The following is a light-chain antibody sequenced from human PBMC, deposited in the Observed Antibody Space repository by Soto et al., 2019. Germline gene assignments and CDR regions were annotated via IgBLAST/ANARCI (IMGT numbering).Light chain of an antibody. V-gene: IGLV1-51*02. J-gene: IGLJ1*01. CDR3: GTWDSSLSAGV. CDR1: SSNIGNNY. Sequence: QSVLTQPPSVSAAPGQKVTISCSGSSSNIGNNYVSWYQQLPGTAPTLLIYENNKRPSGIPDRCSGSKSGTSATLGITGLQTGDEADYYCGTWDSSLSAGVFGTGTKLTVL. CDR2: ENN.